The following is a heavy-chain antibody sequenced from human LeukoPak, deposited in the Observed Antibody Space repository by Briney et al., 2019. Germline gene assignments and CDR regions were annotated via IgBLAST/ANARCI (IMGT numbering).Heavy chain of an antibody. Sequence: GGSLRLSCVASGFTSSTYTFNWVRQAPGKGLEWLSYISSGGLTIFYADSVKGRFTISRDNTKNAIYLDMTNLRAEDTAVYYCARDFDYGDYIDFWGQGTLVAVSS. CDR3: ARDFDYGDYIDF. D-gene: IGHD4/OR15-4a*01. CDR2: ISSGGLTI. J-gene: IGHJ4*02. V-gene: IGHV3-48*04. CDR1: GFTSSTYT.